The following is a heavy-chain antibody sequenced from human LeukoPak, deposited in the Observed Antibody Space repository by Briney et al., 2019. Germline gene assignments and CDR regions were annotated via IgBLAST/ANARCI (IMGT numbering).Heavy chain of an antibody. CDR3: ARDSPVEMATPRYYYYYMDV. CDR2: ISSNGGST. V-gene: IGHV3-64*01. Sequence: GGSLRLSCAASGFTFSNYAMYWVRQAPGKGLEYVSAISSNGGSTYYANSVKGRFTISRDNSKNTLYLQMGSLRAEDMAVYYCARDSPVEMATPRYYYYYMDVWGKGTTVTVSS. CDR1: GFTFSNYA. J-gene: IGHJ6*03. D-gene: IGHD5-24*01.